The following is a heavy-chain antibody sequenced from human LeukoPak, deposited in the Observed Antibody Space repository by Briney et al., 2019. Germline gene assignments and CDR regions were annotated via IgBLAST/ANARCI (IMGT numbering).Heavy chain of an antibody. CDR3: AKPSTAYYYDSSGLYYFDY. Sequence: GGSLRLSCAASGFTFSSYGMHWVRQAPGKGLEWVAVISYDGSNKYYADSVKGRFTISRDNSKNTLYLQMNSLRAEDTAVYYCAKPSTAYYYDSSGLYYFDYWGQGTLVTVSS. CDR2: ISYDGSNK. V-gene: IGHV3-30*18. CDR1: GFTFSSYG. J-gene: IGHJ4*02. D-gene: IGHD3-22*01.